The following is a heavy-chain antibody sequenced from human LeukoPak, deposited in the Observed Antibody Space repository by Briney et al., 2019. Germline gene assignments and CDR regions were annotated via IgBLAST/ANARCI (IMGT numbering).Heavy chain of an antibody. V-gene: IGHV3-30-3*01. CDR3: ARARFGYNRGPFDY. Sequence: PGGSLRLSCAASGFTFSNYAMHWVRQAPGKGLEWVAFISYDGSNKHYADSVKGRFTISRDNSKNTLYLQMNSLRSEDTAVYYCARARFGYNRGPFDYWGQGILVTVSS. J-gene: IGHJ4*02. CDR2: ISYDGSNK. CDR1: GFTFSNYA. D-gene: IGHD5-24*01.